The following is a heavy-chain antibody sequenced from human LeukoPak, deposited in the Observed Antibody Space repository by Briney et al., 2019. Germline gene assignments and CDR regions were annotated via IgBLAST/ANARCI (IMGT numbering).Heavy chain of an antibody. Sequence: SETLFLTCAVYGGSFSGYYWSWIRQPPGKGLELIGEINHSGSTNYNPSRKSRVTISEDTSKKQFSLHLRSVTAADTAVYYCARQVVAGTNWFAPWGQGTLVTVSS. J-gene: IGHJ5*02. V-gene: IGHV4-34*01. CDR2: INHSGST. CDR3: ARQVVAGTNWFAP. CDR1: GGSFSGYY. D-gene: IGHD3-22*01.